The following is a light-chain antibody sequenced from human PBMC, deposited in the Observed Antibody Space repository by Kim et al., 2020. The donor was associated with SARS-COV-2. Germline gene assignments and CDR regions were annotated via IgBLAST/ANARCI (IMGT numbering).Light chain of an antibody. V-gene: IGLV3-21*04. J-gene: IGLJ3*02. CDR1: NIGSKN. CDR3: QVWDSSSDHRV. CDR2: YDS. Sequence: APGKKARITCGGNNIGSKNVHWDQQRPGQAPVLVIYYDSDRPSGIPERFAGSNSGNTATLTISRVEAGDEADYYCQVWDSSSDHRVFGGGTKLTVL.